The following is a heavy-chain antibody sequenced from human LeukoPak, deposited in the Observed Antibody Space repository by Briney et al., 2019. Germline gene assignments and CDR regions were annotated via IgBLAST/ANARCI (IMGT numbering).Heavy chain of an antibody. Sequence: PGGSLRLSCVASGFSFSSYGMHWVRQAPGQGLEWVAKINQDGRDQHFVDSVKGRFTISRDNAKNLLFLQMDSLRAEDTAVYYCTGGAPDYWGPGTLVTVSS. V-gene: IGHV3-7*04. CDR2: INQDGRDQ. CDR1: GFSFSSYG. CDR3: TGGAPDY. J-gene: IGHJ4*02.